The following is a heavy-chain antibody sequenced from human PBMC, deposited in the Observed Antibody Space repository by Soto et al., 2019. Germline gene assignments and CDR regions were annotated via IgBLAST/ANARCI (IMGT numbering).Heavy chain of an antibody. Sequence: SETLSLTCTVSGGSISSNNWWSWVRQPPGRGLEWIGEIYHSGSTNYNPSLKSRVIISVDTSKNQFSLRLSSVTAADTAVYYCARYIAASGTYYLDFWGQGTLVTVSS. D-gene: IGHD6-13*01. J-gene: IGHJ4*02. CDR1: GGSISSNNW. V-gene: IGHV4-4*02. CDR2: IYHSGST. CDR3: ARYIAASGTYYLDF.